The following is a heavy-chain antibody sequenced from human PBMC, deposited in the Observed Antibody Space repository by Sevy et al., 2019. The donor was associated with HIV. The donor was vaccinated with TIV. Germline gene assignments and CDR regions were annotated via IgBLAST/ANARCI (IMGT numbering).Heavy chain of an antibody. D-gene: IGHD3-22*01. Sequence: ASVKVSCKVSGKTRSQLSMHWVRQAPGKGLEWLGTFDPEDGETRYAQKLQGRVTMTEDTSTDTAYMELRSLRSEDTALYYCATTKDYYESSGSPFDYWGQGTLVTVSS. J-gene: IGHJ4*02. CDR2: FDPEDGET. CDR3: ATTKDYYESSGSPFDY. V-gene: IGHV1-24*01. CDR1: GKTRSQLS.